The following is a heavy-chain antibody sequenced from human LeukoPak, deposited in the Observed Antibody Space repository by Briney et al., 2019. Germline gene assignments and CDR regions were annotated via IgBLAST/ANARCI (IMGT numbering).Heavy chain of an antibody. CDR2: IRCSGGDL. Sequence: GGSLTLSCAASGFTFSDYYMGWLRQAPRKGLEWVSYIRCSGGDLHYADSVKGRFTISRDNAKSSLYLQMNSLRAEDAAVYYCARDIVAAGLFFDYWGQGTLVTVSS. J-gene: IGHJ4*02. V-gene: IGHV3-11*04. D-gene: IGHD6-13*01. CDR3: ARDIVAAGLFFDY. CDR1: GFTFSDYY.